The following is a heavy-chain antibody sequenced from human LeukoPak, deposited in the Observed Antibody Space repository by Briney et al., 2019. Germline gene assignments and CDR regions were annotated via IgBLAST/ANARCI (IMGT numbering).Heavy chain of an antibody. CDR3: AKRGITATKEFDY. V-gene: IGHV3-23*01. CDR1: GFTFSTNG. J-gene: IGHJ4*02. CDR2: IGGITGNT. Sequence: GGSLRLSCAASGFTFSTNGMSWGRQAPGKGLEWVSAIGGITGNTFYADSVKGRFTISRDNFKSTLYLQMNSLGAEDTAVYFCAKRGITATKEFDYWGQGTLVTVSS. D-gene: IGHD1-7*01.